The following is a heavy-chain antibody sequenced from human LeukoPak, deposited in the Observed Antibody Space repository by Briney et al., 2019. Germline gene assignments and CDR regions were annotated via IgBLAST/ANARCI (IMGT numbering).Heavy chain of an antibody. CDR2: IHISGRT. CDR3: ARERRSGYYEVSGFSY. V-gene: IGHV4-4*07. Sequence: SETLSLTCTGSGGSISSYYWNWIRQPAGKGLEWIGRIHISGRTNYNPSLKNRVTMSVDTSKNQFSLKLSSVTAADTAVYYCARERRSGYYEVSGFSYWGQGTLVTVSA. D-gene: IGHD3-3*01. CDR1: GGSISSYY. J-gene: IGHJ4*02.